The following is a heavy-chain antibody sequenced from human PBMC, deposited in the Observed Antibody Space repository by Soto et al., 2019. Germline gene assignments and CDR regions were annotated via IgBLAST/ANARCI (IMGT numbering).Heavy chain of an antibody. CDR1: GDSISDYY. D-gene: IGHD3-10*02. V-gene: IGHV4-4*07. J-gene: IGHJ4*02. CDR2: IHTSGST. Sequence: ETLSLTCSVSGDSISDYYWSWIRQPSGKGLEWIGRIHTSGSTTYNPSLKSRVTMSVDTSRNQFSLNLKSVTAADTAVYFCARDMDVPMYRDYFDYWGQGAMVTVSS. CDR3: ARDMDVPMYRDYFDY.